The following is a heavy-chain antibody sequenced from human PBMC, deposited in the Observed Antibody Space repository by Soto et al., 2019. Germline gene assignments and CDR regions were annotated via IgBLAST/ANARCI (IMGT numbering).Heavy chain of an antibody. J-gene: IGHJ2*01. V-gene: IGHV1-69*02. Sequence: GASVKVSCKASGGTLSSYTISWVRQAPGQGLEWMGRIIPILGIANYAQKFQGRVTITADKSTSTAYMELSSLRSEDTAVYYCANRGDYGWYFDLWGRGTLVTVSS. D-gene: IGHD2-21*02. CDR2: IIPILGIA. CDR3: ANRGDYGWYFDL. CDR1: GGTLSSYT.